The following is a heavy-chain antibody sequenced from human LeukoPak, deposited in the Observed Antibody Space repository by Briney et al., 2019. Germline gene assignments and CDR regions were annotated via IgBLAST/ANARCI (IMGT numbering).Heavy chain of an antibody. Sequence: GGSLRLSCVASGFTFTTYPMSWVRQAPGKGLEWVSGISVSGGSTYYADSVKGRFTISRDNSKNTVYLQMNSLRAEDTAIYYCAKDVSSCGGDCPDSWGQGTLVTVSS. D-gene: IGHD2-21*02. CDR1: GFTFTTYP. V-gene: IGHV3-23*01. J-gene: IGHJ4*02. CDR2: ISVSGGST. CDR3: AKDVSSCGGDCPDS.